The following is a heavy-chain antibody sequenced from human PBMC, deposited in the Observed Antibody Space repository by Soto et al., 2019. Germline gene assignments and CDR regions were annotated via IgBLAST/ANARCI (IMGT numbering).Heavy chain of an antibody. Sequence: SETLSLTCTLSGGSVRAPDWWNWVRQSPDKGLEWIAEVHISGHSNYNPCLRSRVSVSIHSSKNQFYLNLNSVTAADTAIYYCARVRHGCSANNCYFDPWGQGTQVTVSS. J-gene: IGHJ5*01. CDR3: ARVRHGCSANNCYFDP. CDR2: VHISGHS. D-gene: IGHD1-1*01. V-gene: IGHV4-4*02. CDR1: GGSVRAPDW.